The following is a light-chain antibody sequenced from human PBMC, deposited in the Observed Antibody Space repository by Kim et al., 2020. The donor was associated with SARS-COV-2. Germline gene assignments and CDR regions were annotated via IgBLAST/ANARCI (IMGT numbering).Light chain of an antibody. V-gene: IGKV1-5*01. CDR3: QEYKSDSWT. Sequence: DIQMTQSPSTLSASVGDRVTITCRASQTISIWLAWYQQKPGRAPSLMIYDASILESGVPSRFSGSGSGTEFTLTISSLQPDDFATYYCQEYKSDSWTFGQGTKVDIK. CDR1: QTISIW. J-gene: IGKJ1*01. CDR2: DAS.